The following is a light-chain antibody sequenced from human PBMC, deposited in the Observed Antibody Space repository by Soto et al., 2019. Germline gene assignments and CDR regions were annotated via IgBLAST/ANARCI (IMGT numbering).Light chain of an antibody. Sequence: EIVLTQSPATLSLSPGERATLSFRASQSVSSYLAWYQQKPGQAPMLLIYDASNRATGIPARFSGSGSGTDFTLTITSLEPEDFAVYYCQQRSNWPSTFGGGTKVEIK. CDR2: DAS. CDR1: QSVSSY. V-gene: IGKV3-11*01. CDR3: QQRSNWPST. J-gene: IGKJ4*01.